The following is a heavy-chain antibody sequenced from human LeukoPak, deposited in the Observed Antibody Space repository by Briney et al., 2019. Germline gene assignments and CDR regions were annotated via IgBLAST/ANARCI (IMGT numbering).Heavy chain of an antibody. V-gene: IGHV3-21*01. D-gene: IGHD3-10*01. J-gene: IGHJ6*03. CDR2: ISSSSSYI. CDR1: GFTFSTYS. CDR3: ARDYSGSGPNMDV. Sequence: GGSLRLPCAASGFTFSTYSMNWVRQAPGKGLEWVSSISSSSSYIYYADSVKGRFTISRDNAKNSLYLQMNSLRAEDTAVYYCARDYSGSGPNMDVWGKGTTVTVSS.